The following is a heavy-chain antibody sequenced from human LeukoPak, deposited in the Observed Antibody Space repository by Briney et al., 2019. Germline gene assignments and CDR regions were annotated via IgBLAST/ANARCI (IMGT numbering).Heavy chain of an antibody. Sequence: SETLSLNCTVSGGSISSSSYYWGWIRQPPAKGLEWIGSIYYSGSTYYNPSLKSRVTTSVDTSKNQFSLKLSSVTAADTAVYYCARDYDSSDYWGQGTLVTVSS. D-gene: IGHD3-22*01. J-gene: IGHJ4*02. CDR2: IYYSGST. CDR3: ARDYDSSDY. CDR1: GGSISSSSYY. V-gene: IGHV4-39*07.